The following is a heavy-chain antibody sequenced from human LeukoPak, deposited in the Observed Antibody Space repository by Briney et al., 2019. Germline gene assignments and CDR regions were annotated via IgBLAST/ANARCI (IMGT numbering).Heavy chain of an antibody. CDR1: GGSFSGYY. CDR3: ARSRGEEIAFDY. D-gene: IGHD2-21*01. Sequence: SETLSLTCAVYGGSFSGYYWSWIRQPPGKGLEWIGEINHSGSTNYNPSLKSRVTISVDTSKNQFSLKLSSVTAADTAVYYCARSRGEEIAFDYWGQGTLVTVSS. V-gene: IGHV4-34*01. J-gene: IGHJ4*02. CDR2: INHSGST.